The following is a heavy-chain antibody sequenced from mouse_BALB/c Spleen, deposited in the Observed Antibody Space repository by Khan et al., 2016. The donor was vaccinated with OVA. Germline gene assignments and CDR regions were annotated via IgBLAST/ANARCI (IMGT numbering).Heavy chain of an antibody. D-gene: IGHD1-1*01. Sequence: EVQLQESGPDLVKPSQSLSLTCTVTGYSITSGYSWQWIRQFPGNRLEWMAYIHYSGSTNYNPSFKSRISITRVTSKNQFFLQLISVTPEATATYYCAIFYYYGSSCSDWVHRTLVTVSA. CDR1: GYSITSGYS. J-gene: IGHJ3*01. CDR2: IHYSGST. CDR3: AIFYYYGSSCSD. V-gene: IGHV3-1*02.